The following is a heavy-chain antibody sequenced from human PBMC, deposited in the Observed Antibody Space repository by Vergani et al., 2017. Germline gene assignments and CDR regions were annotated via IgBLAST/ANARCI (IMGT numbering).Heavy chain of an antibody. Sequence: QVQLVQSGAEVKKPGSSVKVSCKASGGTFSSYALNWVRQAPGQGLEWMGSIIPSLATTIYAQKFQGRVTITADESTSTAYMELSSLKSEDTAVFYCAGATCNGDSCYRGFEYWGQGSLITVSS. CDR3: AGATCNGDSCYRGFEY. J-gene: IGHJ4*02. CDR1: GGTFSSYA. V-gene: IGHV1-69*11. CDR2: IIPSLATT. D-gene: IGHD2-15*01.